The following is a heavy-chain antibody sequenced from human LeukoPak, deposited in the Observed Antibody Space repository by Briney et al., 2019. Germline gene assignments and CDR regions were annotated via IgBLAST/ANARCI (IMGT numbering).Heavy chain of an antibody. J-gene: IGHJ4*02. D-gene: IGHD4-17*01. CDR3: AKDLTVTTLSDY. Sequence: PGGSLRLSCAASGFTFSSYAMSWVRQAPGKGLEWVSAISGSGGSTYYADSVKGRFTISRDNSKNTLYLQMNSPRAEDTAVYYCAKDLTVTTLSDYWGQGTLVTVPS. V-gene: IGHV3-23*01. CDR1: GFTFSSYA. CDR2: ISGSGGST.